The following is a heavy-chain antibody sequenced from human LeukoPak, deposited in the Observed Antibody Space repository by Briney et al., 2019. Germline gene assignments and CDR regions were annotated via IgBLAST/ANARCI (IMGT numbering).Heavy chain of an antibody. CDR2: ISYDGSNK. Sequence: GGSLRLSCAASGFTFSSYAMHWVRQAPGKGLEWVAVISYDGSNKYYADSVKGRFTISRDNSKNTLYLQMNSLRAEDTAVYYCARGRGRAYYFDYWGQGTLVTVSS. CDR1: GFTFSSYA. V-gene: IGHV3-30-3*01. D-gene: IGHD3-16*01. J-gene: IGHJ4*02. CDR3: ARGRGRAYYFDY.